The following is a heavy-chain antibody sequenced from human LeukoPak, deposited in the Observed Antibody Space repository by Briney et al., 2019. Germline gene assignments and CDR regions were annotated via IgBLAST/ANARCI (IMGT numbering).Heavy chain of an antibody. Sequence: SETLSLTCTVSGGSISRRSYYWGWIRQPPGKGLEWIGSIYYSGSTYYNPSLKSRVTISVDTSKNQFSLKLSSVTAADTAVYYCARDGGLRSTFDYWGQGTLVTVSS. CDR2: IYYSGST. CDR3: ARDGGLRSTFDY. D-gene: IGHD3-3*01. V-gene: IGHV4-39*07. J-gene: IGHJ4*02. CDR1: GGSISRRSYY.